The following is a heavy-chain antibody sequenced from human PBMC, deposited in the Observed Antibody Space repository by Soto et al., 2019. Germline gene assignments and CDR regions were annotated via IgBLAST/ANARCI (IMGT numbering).Heavy chain of an antibody. D-gene: IGHD5-12*01. J-gene: IGHJ4*02. CDR2: ISAYNGNT. CDR1: GYTFTSYG. V-gene: IGHV1-18*01. Sequence: ASVKVSCKASGYTFTSYGISWGRQAPGQGLEWMGWISAYNGNTNYAQKLQGRVTMTTDASTSTAYMELRSLRSDDTAVYYCARDGYGSGYDRGSGWYFNYWGQGTLDTVTS. CDR3: ARDGYGSGYDRGSGWYFNY.